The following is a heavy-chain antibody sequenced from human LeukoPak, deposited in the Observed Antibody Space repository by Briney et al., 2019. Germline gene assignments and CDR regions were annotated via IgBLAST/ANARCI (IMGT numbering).Heavy chain of an antibody. CDR1: GGSFSGYY. J-gene: IGHJ4*02. Sequence: SETLSLTCAVYGGSFSGYYWSWIRQPPGKGLEWIGEINHSGSTNYNPSLKSRVTISVDTSRNQFSLKLSSVTAADTAVYYCATRGVVVAAPSKRFDYWGQGTLVTVSS. V-gene: IGHV4-34*01. D-gene: IGHD2-15*01. CDR2: INHSGST. CDR3: ATRGVVVAAPSKRFDY.